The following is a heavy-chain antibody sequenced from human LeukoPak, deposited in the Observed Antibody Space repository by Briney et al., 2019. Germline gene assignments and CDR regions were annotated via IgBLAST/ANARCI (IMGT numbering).Heavy chain of an antibody. CDR2: ISSGGST. CDR3: AKDDPLYGDYYAF. D-gene: IGHD4-17*01. CDR1: GFTFSSYA. V-gene: IGHV3-23*01. Sequence: GGSLRLSCATSGFTFSSYAMSWVRQAPGKGLEWVSAISSGGSTYDADSVKGRFTISRDNSKNTLYLQMNSLRAEDTAVYYCAKDDPLYGDYYAFWGQGTLVTVSS. J-gene: IGHJ4*02.